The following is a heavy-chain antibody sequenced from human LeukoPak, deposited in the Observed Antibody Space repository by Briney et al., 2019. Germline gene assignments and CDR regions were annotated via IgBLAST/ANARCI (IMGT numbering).Heavy chain of an antibody. Sequence: PGGSLRLSCAASGFTFSSYGMHWARQAPGKGLEWVAVIWYDGSNKYYADSVKGRFTISRDNSKNTLYLQMNSLRAEDTAVYYCAIQYRVLRYFDWLPFDYWGQGTLVTVSS. CDR3: AIQYRVLRYFDWLPFDY. V-gene: IGHV3-33*01. J-gene: IGHJ4*02. D-gene: IGHD3-9*01. CDR1: GFTFSSYG. CDR2: IWYDGSNK.